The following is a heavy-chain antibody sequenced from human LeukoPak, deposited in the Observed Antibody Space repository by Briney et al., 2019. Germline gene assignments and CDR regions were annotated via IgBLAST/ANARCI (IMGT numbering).Heavy chain of an antibody. J-gene: IGHJ4*02. Sequence: GESLKISCKGSGYSFTSYWIGWVRQMPGKALEWMGIIYPGDSDTRYSPSFQGQVTISADKSISTAYLQWSSLKASDTAMYYCARRWLGIAVAGTFFDYWGQGTLVTVSS. V-gene: IGHV5-51*01. D-gene: IGHD6-19*01. CDR3: ARRWLGIAVAGTFFDY. CDR1: GYSFTSYW. CDR2: IYPGDSDT.